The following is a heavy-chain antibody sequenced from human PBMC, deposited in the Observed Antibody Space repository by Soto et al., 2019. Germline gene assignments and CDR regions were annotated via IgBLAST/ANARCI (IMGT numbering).Heavy chain of an antibody. Sequence: QVQLVQSGAEVKKPGSSVKVSCKASGGTFSSYTISWVRQAPGQGLEWMGRIIPILGIANYAQKFQGRVTITADKSTSTAYMELSSLRSEDTAVYYCARDRYCSSTSCYRGGAFDIWGQGPMVTVSS. CDR3: ARDRYCSSTSCYRGGAFDI. CDR2: IIPILGIA. D-gene: IGHD2-2*01. CDR1: GGTFSSYT. J-gene: IGHJ3*02. V-gene: IGHV1-69*08.